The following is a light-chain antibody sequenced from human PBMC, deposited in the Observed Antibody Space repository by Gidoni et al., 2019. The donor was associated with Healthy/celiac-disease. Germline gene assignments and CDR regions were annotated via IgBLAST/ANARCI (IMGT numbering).Light chain of an antibody. Sequence: QSVLTQPPSVSGAPGQRVTISCTGSSSNIGAGYDVHWYQQLPGTAPTLLLYGNSNRPSGVPDRFSGSKSGTSASLAITGLQAEDEADYYCQSYDSSLSGSWVFGGGTKLTVL. J-gene: IGLJ3*02. CDR1: SSNIGAGYD. V-gene: IGLV1-40*01. CDR3: QSYDSSLSGSWV. CDR2: GNS.